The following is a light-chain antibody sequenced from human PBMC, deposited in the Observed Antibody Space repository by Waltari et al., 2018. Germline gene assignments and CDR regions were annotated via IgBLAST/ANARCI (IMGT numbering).Light chain of an antibody. Sequence: SYELTQALSVSVALGQTASISCGGNNIAHRNVTWYQQKSGQAPVLLIYRDTYRPSGIPERFSGSNSGNTATLTITGAQVGDEGDYFCQVWDVSTVIFGGGTKLIVL. J-gene: IGLJ2*01. CDR1: NIAHRN. CDR3: QVWDVSTVI. CDR2: RDT. V-gene: IGLV3-9*01.